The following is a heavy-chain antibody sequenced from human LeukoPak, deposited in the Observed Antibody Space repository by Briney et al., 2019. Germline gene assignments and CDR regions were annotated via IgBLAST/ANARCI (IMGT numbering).Heavy chain of an antibody. J-gene: IGHJ4*02. CDR1: GGSISSYY. CDR3: ARGGIAVAGTLDY. Sequence: SETLSLTCTVSGGSISSYYWGWIRQPPGKGLKWIGYIYYSGSTNYNPSLKSRVTISVDTSKNQFSLKLSSVTAADTAVYYCARGGIAVAGTLDYWGQGTLVTVSS. CDR2: IYYSGST. V-gene: IGHV4-59*01. D-gene: IGHD6-19*01.